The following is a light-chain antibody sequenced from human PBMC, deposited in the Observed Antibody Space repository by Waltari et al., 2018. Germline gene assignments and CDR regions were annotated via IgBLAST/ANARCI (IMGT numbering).Light chain of an antibody. CDR3: SSYGGKNNLI. CDR2: DVS. Sequence: QSALTPPPSASGSPGQSVTISCTGTPSDIGGYKFVSWFQQHPGKAPKLVIYDVSERPSGVPDRFSGSKSGSTATLTVSGLQAEDEADYYCSSYGGKNNLIFGGGTTLTVL. CDR1: PSDIGGYKF. J-gene: IGLJ2*01. V-gene: IGLV2-8*01.